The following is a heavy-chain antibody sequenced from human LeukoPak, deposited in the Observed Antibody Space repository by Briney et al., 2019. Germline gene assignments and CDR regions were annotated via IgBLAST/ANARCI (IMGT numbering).Heavy chain of an antibody. CDR3: ARDISVRDAAWWFNP. Sequence: ASVTVSCTASGYTFTSNYMHWVRQAPGQGLEWMGVINPTGGSTSYAHKFQGRITLTRDMSTSTDYLELSSLRSDDTAVYYCARDISVRDAAWWFNPWGQGTLVTVSS. V-gene: IGHV1-46*01. D-gene: IGHD5-24*01. CDR1: GYTFTSNY. J-gene: IGHJ5*02. CDR2: INPTGGST.